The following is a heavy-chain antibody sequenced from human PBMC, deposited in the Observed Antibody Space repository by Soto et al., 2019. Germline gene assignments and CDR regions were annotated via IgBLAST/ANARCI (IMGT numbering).Heavy chain of an antibody. CDR2: IYYTGST. Sequence: LSLTCTVSGASISSSDYYWAWIRQPPGKGPEWLGSIYYTGSTYFTPSLKSRVSISADTSKNQFSLKLTSVTAADTAVYHCVSGGRWETPQDYWGQGTLVTVSS. J-gene: IGHJ4*02. V-gene: IGHV4-39*01. CDR1: GASISSSDYY. CDR3: VSGGRWETPQDY. D-gene: IGHD1-26*01.